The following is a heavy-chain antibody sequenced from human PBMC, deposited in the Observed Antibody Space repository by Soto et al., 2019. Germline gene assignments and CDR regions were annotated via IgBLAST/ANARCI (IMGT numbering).Heavy chain of an antibody. CDR1: GGTFSSYA. V-gene: IGHV1-69*01. D-gene: IGHD6-6*01. CDR2: IIPIFGTA. J-gene: IGHJ4*02. Sequence: QVQLVQSGAEVKKPGSSVKVSCKASGGTFSSYAISWVRQAPGQGLEWMGGIIPIFGTANYAQKFQGRVTITGDEATGTAYMEVSSLSLEDRGVYSGEGAGWGAARPDYWGQGTLVTVSS. CDR3: EGAGWGAARPDY.